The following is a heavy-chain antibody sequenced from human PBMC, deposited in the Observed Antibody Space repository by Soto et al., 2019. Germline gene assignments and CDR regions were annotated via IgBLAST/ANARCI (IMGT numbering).Heavy chain of an antibody. V-gene: IGHV3-7*03. Sequence: EVQLVESGGGLVQPGGSLRLSCPASGFTFSSYWMSWVRQAPGKGLEWVANIKQDGSEKYYVDSVKGRFTISRDNAKNSLYLQMNSLRAEDTAVYYCAGAGIADYYYYYGMDVWGQGTTVTVSS. CDR2: IKQDGSEK. CDR3: AGAGIADYYYYYGMDV. J-gene: IGHJ6*02. CDR1: GFTFSSYW. D-gene: IGHD6-13*01.